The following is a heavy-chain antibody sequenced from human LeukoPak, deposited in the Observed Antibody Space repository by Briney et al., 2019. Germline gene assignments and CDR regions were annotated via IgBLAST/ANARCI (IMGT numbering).Heavy chain of an antibody. CDR2: ISGSGGST. CDR1: GFTFSSYA. Sequence: GGSLRLSCAASGFTFSSYAMSWVRQAPGKGLEWVSAISGSGGSTYHADSVKGRFTISRDNSKNTLYLQMNSLRAEDTAVYYCAKDPSSGSLEGYWGQGTLVTVSS. J-gene: IGHJ4*02. V-gene: IGHV3-23*01. CDR3: AKDPSSGSLEGY. D-gene: IGHD3-10*01.